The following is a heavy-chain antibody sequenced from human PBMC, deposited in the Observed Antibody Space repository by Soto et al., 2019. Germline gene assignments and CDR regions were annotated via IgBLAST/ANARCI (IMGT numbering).Heavy chain of an antibody. D-gene: IGHD5-12*01. J-gene: IGHJ6*03. V-gene: IGHV1-69*13. CDR2: IIPIFGTA. CDR1: GGTFSSYA. Sequence: ASVKVSCKASGGTFSSYAISWVRQAPGQGLEWMGGIIPIFGTANYAQKFQGRVTITAVESTSTAYMELSSLRSEDTAVYYCARVVSEGYSGYDYNGYYYYYMDVWGKGTTVTVSS. CDR3: ARVVSEGYSGYDYNGYYYYYMDV.